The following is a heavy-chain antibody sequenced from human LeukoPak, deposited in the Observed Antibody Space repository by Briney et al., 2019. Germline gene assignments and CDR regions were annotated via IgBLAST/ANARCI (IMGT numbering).Heavy chain of an antibody. CDR3: ARTYDFGVGPPGDAFDN. Sequence: GGSLRLSCATSGFTFSSYAMSWVRQAPGKGLEWVSVIYSGGSTYYADSVQGRFTISRDNAEDSVYLQMNSLRVEDTAVYYCARTYDFGVGPPGDAFDNWGQGTLVTVSS. CDR1: GFTFSSYA. CDR2: IYSGGST. V-gene: IGHV3-66*01. D-gene: IGHD3-3*01. J-gene: IGHJ3*02.